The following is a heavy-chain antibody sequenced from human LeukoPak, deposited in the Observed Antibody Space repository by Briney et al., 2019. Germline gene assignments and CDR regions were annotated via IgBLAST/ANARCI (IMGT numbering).Heavy chain of an antibody. J-gene: IGHJ5*02. CDR2: NNTNTGNP. CDR3: ARARMSAVAKNWFDP. D-gene: IGHD6-19*01. V-gene: IGHV7-4-1*02. CDR1: GYTFTSYA. Sequence: ASVKVSCKASGYTFTSYAMNWVRQAPGQGLEWMGWNNTNTGNPMYAQGFTGRFVFSLDTSVSTAYLQISSLKAEDAAVYYCARARMSAVAKNWFDPWGQGTLVTVSS.